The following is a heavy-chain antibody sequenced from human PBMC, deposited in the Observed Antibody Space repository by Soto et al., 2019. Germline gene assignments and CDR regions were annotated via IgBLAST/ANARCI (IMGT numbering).Heavy chain of an antibody. CDR2: IKQDGSEK. V-gene: IGHV3-7*05. CDR1: GFTFSTYW. CDR3: TRLSMSSWNWFDP. J-gene: IGHJ5*02. D-gene: IGHD6-13*01. Sequence: GGSLRLSCAAPGFTFSTYWMSWVRQAPGKGLEWVANIKQDGSEKYYAASVKGRFTISRDDSKNTAYLQMNSLKTEDTAVYYCTRLSMSSWNWFDPWGQGTLVTVSS.